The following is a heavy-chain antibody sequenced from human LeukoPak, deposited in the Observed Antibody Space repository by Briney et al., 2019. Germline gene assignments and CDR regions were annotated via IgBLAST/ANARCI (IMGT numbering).Heavy chain of an antibody. D-gene: IGHD2-2*01. CDR2: INPNNGDT. Sequence: GASVTVSCRTSGYTFTAYYMHWVRQAPGQGLEWMGWINPNNGDTNFAQKFQGRVTMTRDTSISTVYMELSRLRSDDTAVYYCARAGIVIVPAEGDWGQGTLVTVSS. V-gene: IGHV1-2*02. J-gene: IGHJ4*02. CDR1: GYTFTAYY. CDR3: ARAGIVIVPAEGD.